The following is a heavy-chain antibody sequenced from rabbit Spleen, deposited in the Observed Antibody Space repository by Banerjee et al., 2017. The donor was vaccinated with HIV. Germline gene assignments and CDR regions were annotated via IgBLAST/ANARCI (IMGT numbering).Heavy chain of an antibody. V-gene: IGHV1S45*01. Sequence: QEQLVESGGGLVKPGASLTLTCTASGFSFSSSYDMCWVRQAPGKGLEWIGCIYTGNGKTYYASWAKGRFTISKSSSTTVTLQMTSLTAADTATYFCARDAGSYDYIDVYFDLWVQGTLVTVS. CDR1: GFSFSSSYD. CDR3: ARDAGSYDYIDVYFDL. CDR2: IYTGNGKT. D-gene: IGHD8-1*01. J-gene: IGHJ4*01.